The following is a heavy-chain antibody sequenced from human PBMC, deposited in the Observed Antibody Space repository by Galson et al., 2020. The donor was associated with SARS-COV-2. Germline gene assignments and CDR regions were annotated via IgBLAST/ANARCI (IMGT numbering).Heavy chain of an antibody. D-gene: IGHD6-13*01. CDR2: IRDDGSNK. CDR3: ARNAGTSFDY. J-gene: IGHJ4*02. CDR1: GFTFSNHW. Sequence: GESLKISCAVSGFTFSNHWLHWVRQAPGKGLEWVAFIRDDGSNKYYADSVKGRFTISRASSKNTLYMQMNSLRTEDTAVYYCARNAGTSFDYWGQGILVTVFS. V-gene: IGHV3-30*02.